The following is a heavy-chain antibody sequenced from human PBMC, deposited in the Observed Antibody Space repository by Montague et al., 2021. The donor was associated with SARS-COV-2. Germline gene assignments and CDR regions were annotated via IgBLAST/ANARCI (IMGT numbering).Heavy chain of an antibody. CDR1: GGSFSRSDYH. Sequence: SETLSLTCTVSGGSFSRSDYHWGWIRQSPGKGLEWIVSLYYTGTAYYNPSLKSRVDISVDTTRNQFSLRLGSVTAADTAVYYCARTVDSRSAGIFQHWGQGTLVTVSS. CDR2: LYYTGTA. D-gene: IGHD5-12*01. V-gene: IGHV4-39*01. J-gene: IGHJ1*01. CDR3: ARTVDSRSAGIFQH.